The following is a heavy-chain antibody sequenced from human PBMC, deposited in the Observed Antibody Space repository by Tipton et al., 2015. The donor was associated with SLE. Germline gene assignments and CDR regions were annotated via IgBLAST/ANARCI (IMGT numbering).Heavy chain of an antibody. CDR1: GDSVSSNSAA. CDR3: ARGPPYNWNFYYYMDV. CDR2: TYYRATWYN. D-gene: IGHD1-20*01. J-gene: IGHJ6*03. V-gene: IGHV6-1*01. Sequence: GLVKPSQTLSLTCAISGDSVSSNSAAWNWIRQSPSRGLEWLGRTYYRATWYNDYAVSVKRRITINPDTSKNQFSLQLNSVTPEDTAVYYCARGPPYNWNFYYYMDVWGKGTTVTVSS.